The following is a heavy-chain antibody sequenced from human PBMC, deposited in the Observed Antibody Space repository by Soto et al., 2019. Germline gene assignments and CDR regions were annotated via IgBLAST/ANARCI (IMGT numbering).Heavy chain of an antibody. CDR2: IYYSGST. D-gene: IGHD1-1*01. CDR3: ARDGGGTTFGP. CDR1: GGSISSYY. J-gene: IGHJ5*02. Sequence: SETLSLTCTVSGGSISSYYWSWIRQPPGKGLEWIGYIYYSGSTNYNPSLKSRVTISVDTSKNQFSLKLSSVTAADTAVYYCARDGGGTTFGPWGQGTLVTVSS. V-gene: IGHV4-59*01.